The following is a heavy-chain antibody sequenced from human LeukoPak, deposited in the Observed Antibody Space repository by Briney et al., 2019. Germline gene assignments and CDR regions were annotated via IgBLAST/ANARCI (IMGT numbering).Heavy chain of an antibody. D-gene: IGHD3-16*01. Sequence: GGSLRLSCAASGFTFSSYSMNWVRQAPGKGLEWVSYISSSSSTIYYADSVKGRFTISRDNAKNSLYLQMNSPRAEDTAVYYCARLGFSDYWGQGTLVTVSS. CDR1: GFTFSSYS. CDR2: ISSSSSTI. J-gene: IGHJ4*02. V-gene: IGHV3-48*01. CDR3: ARLGFSDY.